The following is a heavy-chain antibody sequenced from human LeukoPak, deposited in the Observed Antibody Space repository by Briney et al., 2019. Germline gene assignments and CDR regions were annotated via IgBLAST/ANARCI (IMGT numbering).Heavy chain of an antibody. CDR3: ASHAHDYDSSGYFDS. J-gene: IGHJ4*02. D-gene: IGHD3-22*01. V-gene: IGHV3-23*01. Sequence: GGSLRLSCAASGSTFSSYAMSWVRQAPGKGLEWVSAISGSGSSTYYADSVKGRFTISRDNSKNTLYLQMNSLRAEDTAVYYCASHAHDYDSSGYFDSWGQGALVTVSS. CDR2: ISGSGSST. CDR1: GSTFSSYA.